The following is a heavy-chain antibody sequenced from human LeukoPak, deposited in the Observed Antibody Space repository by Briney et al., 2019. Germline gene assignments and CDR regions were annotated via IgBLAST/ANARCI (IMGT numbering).Heavy chain of an antibody. J-gene: IGHJ4*02. Sequence: PSETLSLTCGVSGGSISSNNWWSWVRQPPGQGLEWIGEIYHSGSANYNLSLKSRVTISVDKSKNQLSLKLISVTAADTAVYYCARDVGTALVTGDYWGQGTLVTVSS. CDR3: ARDVGTALVTGDY. CDR2: IYHSGSA. CDR1: GGSISSNNW. V-gene: IGHV4-4*02. D-gene: IGHD5-18*01.